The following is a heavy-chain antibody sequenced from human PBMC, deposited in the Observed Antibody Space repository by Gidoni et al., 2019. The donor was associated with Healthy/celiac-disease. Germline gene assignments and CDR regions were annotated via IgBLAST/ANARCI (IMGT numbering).Heavy chain of an antibody. V-gene: IGHV3-30-3*01. CDR1: GFTFRSYA. D-gene: IGHD2-15*01. J-gene: IGHJ4*02. CDR2: ISYDVSNK. Sequence: QVQLVESGGGVVQPGRSRRLSGAASGFTFRSYAMHWVRQAPGQALEWVAVISYDVSNKYYADSVKGRFTISRDYSKNTLYLQMNSLRAEDTAVYYCASAYVEVATPSDYWGQGTLVTVSS. CDR3: ASAYVEVATPSDY.